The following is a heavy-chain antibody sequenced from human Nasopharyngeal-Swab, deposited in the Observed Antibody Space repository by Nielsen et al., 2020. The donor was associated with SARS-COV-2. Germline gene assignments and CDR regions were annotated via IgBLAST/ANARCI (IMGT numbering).Heavy chain of an antibody. Sequence: GESLKISCAASGFTFSSYAMHWVRQAPGKGLEWVAVISYDGSNKYYADSVKGRFTISRDNSKNTLYLQMNSLRAEDTAVYYCARDPGYGDYEIYWSQGTLVTVSS. CDR2: ISYDGSNK. CDR3: ARDPGYGDYEIY. V-gene: IGHV3-30*04. CDR1: GFTFSSYA. D-gene: IGHD4-17*01. J-gene: IGHJ4*02.